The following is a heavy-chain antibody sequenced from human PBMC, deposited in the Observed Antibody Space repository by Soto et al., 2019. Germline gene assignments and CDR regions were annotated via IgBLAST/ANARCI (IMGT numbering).Heavy chain of an antibody. D-gene: IGHD6-6*01. CDR3: AKSNYGMDV. V-gene: IGHV3-74*01. CDR2: ISGDGSST. J-gene: IGHJ6*02. Sequence: LRLSCAASGFTFTDYWMHWVRQSPGKGLVWVSRISGDGSSTSYADSVKGRFTTSRDNAKNTLYLQMNSLRAEDTAVHYCAKSNYGMDVWGQGTTVTVSS. CDR1: GFTFTDYW.